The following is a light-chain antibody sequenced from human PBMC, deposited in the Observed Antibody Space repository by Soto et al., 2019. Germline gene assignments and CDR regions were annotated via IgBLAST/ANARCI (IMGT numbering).Light chain of an antibody. J-gene: IGKJ5*01. CDR3: QQRSNWPPKIT. V-gene: IGKV3-11*01. CDR1: QSVSSY. CDR2: RAS. Sequence: EIVMTQSPATLSVSPGERATLSCRAIQSVSSYLAWYQQKPGQAPRLLVFRASNRATGIPDRFSGSGSGTDFTLTISSLEPEDFAVYYCQQRSNWPPKITFGQGTRLEI.